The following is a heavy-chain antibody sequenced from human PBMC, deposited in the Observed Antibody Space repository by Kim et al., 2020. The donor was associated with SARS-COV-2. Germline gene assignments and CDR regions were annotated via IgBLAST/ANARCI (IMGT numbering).Heavy chain of an antibody. CDR3: ARATGVITYYFDY. D-gene: IGHD3-22*01. Sequence: DADSVRGLFTTAEDNSENRLDLQMNSRRAEDTAVYYCARATGVITYYFDYWGQGTLVTVSS. V-gene: IGHV3-33*01. J-gene: IGHJ4*02.